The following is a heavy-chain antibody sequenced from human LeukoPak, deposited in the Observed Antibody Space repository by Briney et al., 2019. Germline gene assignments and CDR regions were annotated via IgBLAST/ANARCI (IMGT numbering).Heavy chain of an antibody. CDR3: ARWKKKVAAAGNPWFDP. D-gene: IGHD6-13*01. J-gene: IGHJ5*02. V-gene: IGHV4-34*01. Sequence: SETLSLTCAVYGGSFSGYYWSWIRQPPGKGLEWIGEINHSGSTNYNPSLKSRVTISVDTSKNQFSLKLSSVTAADMAVYYCARWKKKVAAAGNPWFDPWGQGTLVTVSS. CDR2: INHSGST. CDR1: GGSFSGYY.